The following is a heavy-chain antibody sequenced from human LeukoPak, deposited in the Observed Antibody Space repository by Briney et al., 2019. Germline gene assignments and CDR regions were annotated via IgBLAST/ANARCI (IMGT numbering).Heavy chain of an antibody. CDR1: GFTFNNYS. CDR3: ARVHEPMVNYYYYGMDV. D-gene: IGHD5-18*01. CDR2: ISCSTTYI. J-gene: IGHJ6*02. Sequence: EPGGSLRPSCAASGFTFNNYSMNWVRQAPGKGLEWVSSISCSTTYIYYADSVKGRFTISRDNAKNSLYLQVNSLRAEDTAVYYCARVHEPMVNYYYYGMDVWGQGTTVTVSS. V-gene: IGHV3-21*01.